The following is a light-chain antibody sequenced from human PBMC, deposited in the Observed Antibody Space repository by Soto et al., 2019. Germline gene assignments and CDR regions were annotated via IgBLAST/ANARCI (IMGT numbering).Light chain of an antibody. J-gene: IGKJ4*01. Sequence: DIQMTQSPSSLSASVGDSVTITCRASQSISTYLHWYQQKPGKAPNLLIYAASTLQSGVPSRFSGSGSGTDFTLTISSLQPEDFATYFCQHGYSTPLPFGGGTKVDIK. CDR1: QSISTY. V-gene: IGKV1-39*01. CDR3: QHGYSTPLP. CDR2: AAS.